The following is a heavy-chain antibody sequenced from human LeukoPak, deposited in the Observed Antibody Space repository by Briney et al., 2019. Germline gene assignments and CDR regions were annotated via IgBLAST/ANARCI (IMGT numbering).Heavy chain of an antibody. CDR3: ARGGRQWLVNYYYYYYMDV. D-gene: IGHD6-19*01. CDR2: ISAYNGNT. Sequence: ASVKVSCRASGYTFTSYGISWVRQAPGQGLEWMVWISAYNGNTNYAQKLQGRVTMTTDTSTSTAYMELRSLRSDDTAVYYCARGGRQWLVNYYYYYYMDVWGKGTTVTVSS. V-gene: IGHV1-18*01. CDR1: GYTFTSYG. J-gene: IGHJ6*03.